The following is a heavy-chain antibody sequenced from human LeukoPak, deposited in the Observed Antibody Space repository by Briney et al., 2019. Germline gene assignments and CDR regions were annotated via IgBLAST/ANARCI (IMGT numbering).Heavy chain of an antibody. CDR2: MSAYNGNT. V-gene: IGHV1-18*01. Sequence: SSVTVSYKPCGYTFTRYGILWLRPAPGQGREGMGWMSAYNGNTNYAQKLQGRVTMTTDTSTSTAYMELRSLRSDDTAVYYCARDSGSYYYDSSAYWGQGTLVTVSS. J-gene: IGHJ4*02. CDR3: ARDSGSYYYDSSAY. CDR1: GYTFTRYG. D-gene: IGHD3-22*01.